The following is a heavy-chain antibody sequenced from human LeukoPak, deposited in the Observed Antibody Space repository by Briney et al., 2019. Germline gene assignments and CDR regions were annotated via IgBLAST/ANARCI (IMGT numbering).Heavy chain of an antibody. CDR2: ISRSSSTI. CDR3: ARDGGATMVRGVATYDS. D-gene: IGHD3-10*01. CDR1: GFTFSNYA. J-gene: IGHJ4*02. Sequence: GSLRLSCTASGFTFSNYAMSWVRQAPGKGLEWVSYISRSSSTIHYADSVKGRFTISRDNAKSSLFLQMNSLRAEDTAVYYCARDGGATMVRGVATYDSWGQGTLVTVSS. V-gene: IGHV3-48*04.